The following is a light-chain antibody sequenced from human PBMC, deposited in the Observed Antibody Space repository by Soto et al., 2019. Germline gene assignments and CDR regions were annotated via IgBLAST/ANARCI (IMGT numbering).Light chain of an antibody. CDR1: SSDVGGYNY. CDR2: EVS. CDR3: SSYTSTLYV. J-gene: IGLJ1*01. V-gene: IGLV2-14*01. Sequence: QSALTQPASVSGSPGQSITISCTGTSSDVGGYNYVSWYQRHPGKAPKLMIYEVSNRPSGVSNRFSGSKSGNTAFLTISGLQAEDEADYYCSSYTSTLYVFGTGTKVTVL.